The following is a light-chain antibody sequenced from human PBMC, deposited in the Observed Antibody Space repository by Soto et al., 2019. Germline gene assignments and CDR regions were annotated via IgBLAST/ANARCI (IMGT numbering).Light chain of an antibody. Sequence: DIVMTQTPLSSPVTLGQPASISCRSSQSLVHSDGNTYLSWLQQRPGQPPRLLIYMISNRFSGVPDRLNGSRAGTDFTLNISMVEAQDVGVYSCLHATQPYTFGQGTQLQI. J-gene: IGKJ2*01. CDR2: MIS. CDR1: QSLVHSDGNTY. V-gene: IGKV2-24*01. CDR3: LHATQPYT.